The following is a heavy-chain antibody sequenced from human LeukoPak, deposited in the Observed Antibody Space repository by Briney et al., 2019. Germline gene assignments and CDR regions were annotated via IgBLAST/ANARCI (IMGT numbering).Heavy chain of an antibody. CDR3: ANLSRSGSYIDY. CDR1: GFTFSSYG. J-gene: IGHJ4*02. Sequence: PGGSLRLSCAASGFTFSSYGMHWVRQAPGKGLEWVAVISYDGSNKYYADSVKGRFTISRDNSKNTLYLQMNSLRAEDTAVYYCANLSRSGSYIDYWGQGTLVTVSS. CDR2: ISYDGSNK. D-gene: IGHD1-26*01. V-gene: IGHV3-30*18.